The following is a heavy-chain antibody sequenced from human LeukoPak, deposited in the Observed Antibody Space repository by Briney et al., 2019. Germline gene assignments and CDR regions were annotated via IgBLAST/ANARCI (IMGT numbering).Heavy chain of an antibody. D-gene: IGHD1-26*01. J-gene: IGHJ6*03. V-gene: IGHV1-69*05. Sequence: SVKVSCKASGYTFTGYYMHWVRQAPGQGLEWMGGIIPIFGTANYTQKFQGRVTITTDESTSTAYMELSSLRSEDTAVYYCARGAGSYYYYYMDVWGKGTTVTVSS. CDR1: GYTFTGYY. CDR2: IIPIFGTA. CDR3: ARGAGSYYYYYMDV.